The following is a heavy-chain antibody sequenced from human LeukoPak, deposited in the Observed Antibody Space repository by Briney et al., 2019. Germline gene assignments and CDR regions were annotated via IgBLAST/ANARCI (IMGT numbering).Heavy chain of an antibody. CDR1: GYTLTNNW. CDR3: AINIAVLSYFDY. J-gene: IGHJ4*02. V-gene: IGHV5-51*01. D-gene: IGHD6-19*01. Sequence: GESLKISCKVSGYTLTNNWIGWVRQVPGKGLEWMGLIYPGDSDTRYSPSFQGQVTMLVDKSISTAYLQWSSLRASATATYYCAINIAVLSYFDYWGQATMVSVPS. CDR2: IYPGDSDT.